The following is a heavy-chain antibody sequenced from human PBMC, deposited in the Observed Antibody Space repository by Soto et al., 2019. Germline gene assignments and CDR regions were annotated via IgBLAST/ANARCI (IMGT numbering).Heavy chain of an antibody. CDR1: GDSFTSYA. J-gene: IGHJ6*02. CDR3: ARAQQWLVHNYYYYGMDV. CDR2: INAGNGNT. D-gene: IGHD6-19*01. V-gene: IGHV1-3*01. Sequence: ASVKVSCEASGDSFTSYAMHWVRQAPGQRLEWMGWINAGNGNTKYSQKFQGRVTITRDTSASTAYMELSSLRSEDTAVYYCARAQQWLVHNYYYYGMDVWGQGTTVTVSS.